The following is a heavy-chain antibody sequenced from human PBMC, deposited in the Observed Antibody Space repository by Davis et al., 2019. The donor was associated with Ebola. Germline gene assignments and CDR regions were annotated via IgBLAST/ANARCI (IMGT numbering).Heavy chain of an antibody. J-gene: IGHJ3*02. D-gene: IGHD6-6*01. Sequence: GSLRLSCTVYGASSSGYYWSWIRQPPGKGREWTGYSYYSVSTNYNPSLKSRVTISVDTSKNQFSLKLRSVTAADTAVYYCARLRSSSFNAFDIWDQGTMVTVSS. CDR3: ARLRSSSFNAFDI. V-gene: IGHV4-59*08. CDR2: SYYSVST. CDR1: GASSSGYY.